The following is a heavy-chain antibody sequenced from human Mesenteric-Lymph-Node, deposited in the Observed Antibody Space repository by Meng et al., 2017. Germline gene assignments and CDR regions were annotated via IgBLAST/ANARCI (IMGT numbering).Heavy chain of an antibody. Sequence: SCKASGFTFSSYAMSWVRQAPGKGLEWVSAISGSGGSTYYADSVKGRFTISRDISENTLYLQMNSLRAEDTAVYYCARGVLGSAFDIWGLGTMVTVSS. CDR1: GFTFSSYA. D-gene: IGHD3-10*01. CDR2: ISGSGGST. CDR3: ARGVLGSAFDI. J-gene: IGHJ3*02. V-gene: IGHV3-23*01.